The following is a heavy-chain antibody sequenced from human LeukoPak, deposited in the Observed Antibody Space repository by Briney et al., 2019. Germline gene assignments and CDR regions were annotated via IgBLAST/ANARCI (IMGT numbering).Heavy chain of an antibody. CDR1: GFTFRNYA. D-gene: IGHD5-12*01. CDR2: ISAGDGSG. Sequence: GGSLRLSCAASGFTFRNYAMSWVRQAPGKGLEWVSAISAGDGSGYYADSVKGRFTISRDNSRNTLYLQMNSLRAEDTAVYYCAKGLRLIDYWGQGTLVTVSS. CDR3: AKGLRLIDY. J-gene: IGHJ4*02. V-gene: IGHV3-23*01.